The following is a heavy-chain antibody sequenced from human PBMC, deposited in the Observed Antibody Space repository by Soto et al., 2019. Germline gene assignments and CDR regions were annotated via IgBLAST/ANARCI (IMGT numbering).Heavy chain of an antibody. CDR3: AADRVLDKYCYYGMDV. V-gene: IGHV1-58*01. CDR1: GFTFTSAA. D-gene: IGHD2-8*01. J-gene: IGHJ6*02. CDR2: IVVGSGNT. Sequence: SVKVSCKASGFTFTSAAVQWVRQARGQRLEWIGWIVVGSGNTNYAQKFQERVTITRDMSTSTAYMELSSLRSEDTAVCYCAADRVLDKYCYYGMDVWGQGTTVTVSS.